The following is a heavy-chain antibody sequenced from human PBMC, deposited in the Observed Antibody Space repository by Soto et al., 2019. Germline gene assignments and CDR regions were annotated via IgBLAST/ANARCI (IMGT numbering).Heavy chain of an antibody. J-gene: IGHJ4*02. D-gene: IGHD3-9*01. CDR3: TREYFVRRGSYSV. CDR2: ISPTGDST. Sequence: ASVKVSCKASGYTFSNYHMHWVRQAPGQGLEWMAIISPTGDSTVSAQKFQGRLIVTRDTSARTLYMELSSLTPDDTAVYYCTREYFVRRGSYSVWGQGTVVTGSS. CDR1: GYTFSNYH. V-gene: IGHV1-46*03.